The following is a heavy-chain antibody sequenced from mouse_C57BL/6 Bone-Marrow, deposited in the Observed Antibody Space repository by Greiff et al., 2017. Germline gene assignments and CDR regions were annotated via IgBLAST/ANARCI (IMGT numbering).Heavy chain of an antibody. CDR1: GYTFTSYG. Sequence: QVQLQQSGAELARPGASVKLSCKASGYTFTSYGISWVKQRTGQGLGWIGEIYPRSGNTYYNEKFKGKATLTADKSSSTAYMELRSLTSEDSAVYFCARWLLYWYFDVWGTGTTVTVSA. CDR3: ARWLLYWYFDV. D-gene: IGHD2-3*01. CDR2: IYPRSGNT. J-gene: IGHJ1*03. V-gene: IGHV1-81*01.